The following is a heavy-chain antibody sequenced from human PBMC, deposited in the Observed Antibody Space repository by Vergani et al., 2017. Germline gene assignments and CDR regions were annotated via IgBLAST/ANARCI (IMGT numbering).Heavy chain of an antibody. CDR2: IYTSGST. CDR3: ARAWDIAGTTLDYMDV. CDR1: GGSISSYY. V-gene: IGHV4-4*07. Sequence: QVQLQESGPGLVKPSETLSLTCTVSGGSISSYYWSWIRQPAGKGLEWIGRIYTSGSTNYNPSLKSRVTMSVDTSKNQFSLKLSSVTAADTAVYYCARAWDIAGTTLDYMDVWGKGTTVTVSS. D-gene: IGHD1-7*01. J-gene: IGHJ6*03.